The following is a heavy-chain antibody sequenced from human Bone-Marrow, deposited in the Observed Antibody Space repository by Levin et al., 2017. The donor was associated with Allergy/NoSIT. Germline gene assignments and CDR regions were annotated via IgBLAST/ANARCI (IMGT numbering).Heavy chain of an antibody. Sequence: SETLSLTCTVSGGSISGSNYYWAWIRQPPGKELEWIGSVYYSGNTFYSPSLENRVTISVDTSKKQFSLKLSSATAADTAVYFCARDPQALARRGYFDLWGQGTLVAVSS. CDR2: VYYSGNT. J-gene: IGHJ4*02. CDR3: ARDPQALARRGYFDL. V-gene: IGHV4-39*07. D-gene: IGHD5-12*01. CDR1: GGSISGSNYY.